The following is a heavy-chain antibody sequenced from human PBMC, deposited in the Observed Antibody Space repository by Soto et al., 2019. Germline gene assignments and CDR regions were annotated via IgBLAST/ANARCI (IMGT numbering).Heavy chain of an antibody. CDR2: ISAYNGNT. V-gene: IGHV1-18*01. Sequence: SVKVSCKASGYTFTSYGISWVRQAPGQGLEWMGWISAYNGNTNYAQKLQDRVTMTTDTSTSTAYMELRSLRSDDTAVYYCVVVISNWFDPWGQGTLVTVSS. J-gene: IGHJ5*02. D-gene: IGHD3-22*01. CDR3: VVVISNWFDP. CDR1: GYTFTSYG.